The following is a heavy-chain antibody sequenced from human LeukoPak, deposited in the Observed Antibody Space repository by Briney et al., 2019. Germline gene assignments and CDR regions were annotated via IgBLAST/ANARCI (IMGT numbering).Heavy chain of an antibody. D-gene: IGHD2-21*02. V-gene: IGHV1-46*01. CDR1: GYTFTSYY. Sequence: GASVKVSCKASGYTFTSYYMHWVRQAPGQGLECMGIINPSGGSTSYAQKFQGRVTMTRDTSTSTVYMELSSLRSEDTAVYYCARVNRRMVTAIPYYFDYWGQGTLVTVSS. CDR3: ARVNRRMVTAIPYYFDY. J-gene: IGHJ4*02. CDR2: INPSGGST.